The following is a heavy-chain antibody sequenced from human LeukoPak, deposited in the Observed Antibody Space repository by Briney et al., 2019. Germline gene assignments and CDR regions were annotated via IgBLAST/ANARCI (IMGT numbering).Heavy chain of an antibody. Sequence: SETLSLTCAVSGGSMGSYYWSWIRQPPGKGLERIGYNYNSGRTSNNGRTNYNPSLKSRVTISVDTSKNQFSLKLTSVTAEDTAVYYCAREYGSGSYYNYYFYGFDVWGQGTTVTVSS. CDR1: GGSMGSYY. J-gene: IGHJ6*02. CDR3: AREYGSGSYYNYYFYGFDV. V-gene: IGHV4-59*01. CDR2: NYNSGRT. D-gene: IGHD3-10*01.